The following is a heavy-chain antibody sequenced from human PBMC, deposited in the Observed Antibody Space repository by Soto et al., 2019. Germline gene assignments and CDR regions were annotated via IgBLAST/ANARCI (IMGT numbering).Heavy chain of an antibody. J-gene: IGHJ4*02. CDR3: ARDSVSYDILTGSPNFDY. D-gene: IGHD3-9*01. Sequence: GGSLRLSCAASGFTVSSKYMSWLRQAPGKGLEWVSIIYSDGNTYYADSVKGRFTISRDNSKDTLNLQMNSLRAEDTAVYYCARDSVSYDILTGSPNFDYWGQGTLVTVSS. CDR1: GFTVSSKY. V-gene: IGHV3-53*01. CDR2: IYSDGNT.